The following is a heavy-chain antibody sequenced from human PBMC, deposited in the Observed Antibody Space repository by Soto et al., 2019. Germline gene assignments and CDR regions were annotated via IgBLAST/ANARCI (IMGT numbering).Heavy chain of an antibody. CDR3: ARGQYSYGYDY. Sequence: PGGSLRLSCSASGFTFCSYIMNWVRQAPGKGLEWVSYISSSSTIYYADSVKGRFTISRDNAKNSLYLQMNSLRDEDTAVYYCARGQYSYGYDYWGQGT. CDR2: ISSSSTI. J-gene: IGHJ4*02. CDR1: GFTFCSYI. D-gene: IGHD5-18*01. V-gene: IGHV3-48*02.